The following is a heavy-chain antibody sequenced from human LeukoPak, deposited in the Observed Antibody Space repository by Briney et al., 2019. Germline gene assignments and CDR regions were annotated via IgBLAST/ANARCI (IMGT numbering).Heavy chain of an antibody. V-gene: IGHV4-39*07. CDR3: AKGAGGFSYYNWFDP. Sequence: SETLSLTCTVSGGSISSSPYYWGWIRQPPGKGLEWIGSIYYSGTTHYNPSLESRVTISVDTSKNQFSLKLASVTAADTAIYYCAKGAGGFSYYNWFDPWGQGTLVTVSS. CDR1: GGSISSSPYY. D-gene: IGHD5-18*01. J-gene: IGHJ5*02. CDR2: IYYSGTT.